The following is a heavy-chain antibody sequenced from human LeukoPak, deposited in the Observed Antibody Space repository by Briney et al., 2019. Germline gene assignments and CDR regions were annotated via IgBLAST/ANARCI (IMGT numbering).Heavy chain of an antibody. CDR2: FDPEDGET. J-gene: IGHJ3*02. CDR1: GYTLTGLS. D-gene: IGHD4-17*01. CDR3: ATDSPLATTVTDLLATNLAFDI. V-gene: IGHV1-24*01. Sequence: ASVKVSCKVSGYTLTGLSMHWVRQAPGKGLEWMGGFDPEDGETIYAQKFQGRVTMTEDTSTDTAYMELSSLRSEDTAVYYCATDSPLATTVTDLLATNLAFDIWGQGTMVTVSS.